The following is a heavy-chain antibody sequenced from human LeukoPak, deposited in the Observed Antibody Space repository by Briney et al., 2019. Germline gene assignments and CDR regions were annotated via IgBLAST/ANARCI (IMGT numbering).Heavy chain of an antibody. CDR2: IISSGGTI. CDR1: GFTFSDYY. J-gene: IGHJ4*02. CDR3: ATAAVVTSPFDY. V-gene: IGHV3-11*01. Sequence: GGSLRLSCAASGFTFSDYYMSWIRQAPGKGLEWVSYIISSGGTIYFADSVKDRFTISRDNAKNSLDLQMNSLRAEDTAMYYCATAAVVTSPFDYWGQGTLVTVSS. D-gene: IGHD4-23*01.